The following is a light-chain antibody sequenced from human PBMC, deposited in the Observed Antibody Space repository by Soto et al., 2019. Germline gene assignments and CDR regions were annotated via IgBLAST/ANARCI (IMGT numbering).Light chain of an antibody. Sequence: DIQMTQSPSTLSGSVGDRVTITCRASQTISSWLAWYQQKPGKAPKLLIYKASTLKSGVPSRFSGSGSGTEFTITTSSLQPDEFATYYCQKYNSYSEAFGQVTKV. CDR2: KAS. CDR1: QTISSW. V-gene: IGKV1-5*03. CDR3: QKYNSYSEA. J-gene: IGKJ1*01.